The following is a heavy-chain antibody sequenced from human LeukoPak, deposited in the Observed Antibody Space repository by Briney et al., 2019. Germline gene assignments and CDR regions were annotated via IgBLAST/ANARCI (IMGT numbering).Heavy chain of an antibody. CDR1: GFTFSSYA. CDR2: ISYDGSNK. Sequence: GGSLRLSCAASGFTFSSYAMHWVRQAPGKGLEWVAVISYDGSNKYYADSVKGRFTISRDNSKNTLYLQMDSLRTEDTAVYYCARASGTDYWGQGTLVTVSS. J-gene: IGHJ4*02. CDR3: ARASGTDY. D-gene: IGHD3-10*01. V-gene: IGHV3-30-3*01.